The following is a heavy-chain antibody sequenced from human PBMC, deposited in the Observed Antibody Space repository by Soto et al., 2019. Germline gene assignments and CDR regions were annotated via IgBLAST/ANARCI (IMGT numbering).Heavy chain of an antibody. CDR2: IYYSGST. CDR3: AVVGYCSGGSCYGNWFDP. D-gene: IGHD2-15*01. J-gene: IGHJ5*02. Sequence: SETLSLTCTVSGGSISSSSYYWGWIRQPPGKGLEWIGSIYYSGSTYYNPSLKSRVTISVDTSKNQFSLKLSSVTAADTAVYYCAVVGYCSGGSCYGNWFDPWGQGTLVTVSS. CDR1: GGSISSSSYY. V-gene: IGHV4-39*01.